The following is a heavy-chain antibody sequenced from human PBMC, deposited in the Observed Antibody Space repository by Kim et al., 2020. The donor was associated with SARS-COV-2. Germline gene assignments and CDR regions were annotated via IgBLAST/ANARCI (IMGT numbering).Heavy chain of an antibody. CDR2: INHSGST. Sequence: SETLSLTCAVYGGSFSGYYWSWIRQPPGKGLEWIGEINHSGSTNYNPSLKSRVTISVDTSKNQFSLKLSSVTAADTAVYYCARGRATMVRGVIIPLGWFDPWGQGTLVTVSS. J-gene: IGHJ5*02. CDR3: ARGRATMVRGVIIPLGWFDP. D-gene: IGHD3-10*01. CDR1: GGSFSGYY. V-gene: IGHV4-34*01.